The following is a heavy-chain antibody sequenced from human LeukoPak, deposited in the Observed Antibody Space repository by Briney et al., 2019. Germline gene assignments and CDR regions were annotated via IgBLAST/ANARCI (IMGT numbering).Heavy chain of an antibody. J-gene: IGHJ4*02. CDR2: VYYTGST. Sequence: SETLSLTCTVSGGSISSDSYYWSWIRQRPGLGLEWIGYVYYTGSTYYNPSLRSRISLSVDTSEKQISLRLTSVTATDSAVYYCARGLYDTSGYHFDYWGQGTLVTVSS. D-gene: IGHD3-22*01. CDR3: ARGLYDTSGYHFDY. CDR1: GGSISSDSYY. V-gene: IGHV4-31*03.